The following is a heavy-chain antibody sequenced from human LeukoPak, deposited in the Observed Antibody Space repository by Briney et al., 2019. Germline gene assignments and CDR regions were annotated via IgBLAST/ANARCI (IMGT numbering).Heavy chain of an antibody. D-gene: IGHD3-3*01. J-gene: IGHJ4*02. CDR3: ARVTQHLTIFGIDY. Sequence: SVKVSCKASGGTFSSYAISWVRQAPGQGLEWMGGIIPIFGTANYAQKFQGRVTITTDESTSTAYMELRSLRSDDTAVYYCARVTQHLTIFGIDYWGQGTLVTVSS. CDR2: IIPIFGTA. CDR1: GGTFSSYA. V-gene: IGHV1-69*05.